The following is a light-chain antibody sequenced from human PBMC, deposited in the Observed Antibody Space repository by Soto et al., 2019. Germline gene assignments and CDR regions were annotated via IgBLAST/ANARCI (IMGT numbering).Light chain of an antibody. V-gene: IGLV1-40*01. CDR1: SSNIGAGYD. Sequence: QSALTRPPSVSGAPGQRVTISCTGSSSNIGAGYDVHWYQQLPGTAPKLLIYGNSNRPSGVPDRFSGSKSGTSASLAITGLQAEDEADYYCQSYDSSLSVVFGGGTKLTVL. CDR2: GNS. CDR3: QSYDSSLSVV. J-gene: IGLJ2*01.